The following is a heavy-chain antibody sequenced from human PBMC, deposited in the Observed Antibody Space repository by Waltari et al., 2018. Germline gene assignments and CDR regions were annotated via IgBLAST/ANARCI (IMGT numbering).Heavy chain of an antibody. Sequence: QVQLVESGGGVVQPGGSLRLFCAASGFPFSSYGMPWVRQAPGKGLEWVAFIRYDGSNKYYADSVKGRFTISRDNSKNTLYLQMNSLRAEDTAVYYCAKDTGYSSSWYGWFDYWGQGTLVTVSS. CDR2: IRYDGSNK. CDR3: AKDTGYSSSWYGWFDY. D-gene: IGHD6-13*01. CDR1: GFPFSSYG. J-gene: IGHJ4*02. V-gene: IGHV3-30*02.